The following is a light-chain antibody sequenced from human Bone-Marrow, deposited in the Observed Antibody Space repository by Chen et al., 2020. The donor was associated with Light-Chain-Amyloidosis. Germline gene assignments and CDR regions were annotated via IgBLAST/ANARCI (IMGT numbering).Light chain of an antibody. CDR1: QSVSSN. Sequence: EIVMTQSPATLSVSPGERATLSCRASQSVSSNLAWYQQKPGQAPRLLMYDTSTRATGIPARFSGSGSGTEFTLTISSLQSGDFAVYYCQQYNNWPPKGTFGQGTKVEIK. CDR3: QQYNNWPPKGT. V-gene: IGKV3-15*01. J-gene: IGKJ1*01. CDR2: DTS.